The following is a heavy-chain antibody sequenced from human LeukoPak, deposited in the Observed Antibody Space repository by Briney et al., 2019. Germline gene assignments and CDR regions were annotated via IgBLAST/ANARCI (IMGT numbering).Heavy chain of an antibody. CDR1: GFTFSSYA. V-gene: IGHV3-30*09. CDR2: ISYDGSNK. Sequence: PGGSLRLSCAASGFTFSSYAMHWVRQAPGKGLEWVAVISYDGSNKYYADSVKGRFAISRDNSKNTLYLQMNSLRAEDTAVYYCARDQRAFDIWGQGTMVTVSS. J-gene: IGHJ3*02. CDR3: ARDQRAFDI.